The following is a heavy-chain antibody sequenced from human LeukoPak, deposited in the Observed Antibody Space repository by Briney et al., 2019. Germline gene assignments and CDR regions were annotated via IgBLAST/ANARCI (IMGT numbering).Heavy chain of an antibody. V-gene: IGHV1-69*05. CDR2: IIPIFGTA. J-gene: IGHJ6*03. CDR1: GGTFSSYA. Sequence: SVKISCKASGGTFSSYAISWVRQAPGQGLEWMGGIIPIFGTANYAQKFQGRVTITTDESTSTAYMELSSLRSEDTAVYYCASGAIFGVVISGEYYYYMDVWGKGTTVTVSS. CDR3: ASGAIFGVVISGEYYYYMDV. D-gene: IGHD3-3*01.